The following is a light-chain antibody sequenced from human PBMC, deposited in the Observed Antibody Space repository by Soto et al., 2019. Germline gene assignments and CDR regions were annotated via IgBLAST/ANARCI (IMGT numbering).Light chain of an antibody. Sequence: DIQMTQSPSSLSASVGDRVTITCRASQSISSWLAWYQQKPGKAPKLLIYDASSLESGVPSRFSGSGSGTEFTLTISSLQPDDFATYYCQQYNSYKVTFGGGTKVDI. J-gene: IGKJ4*01. V-gene: IGKV1-5*01. CDR2: DAS. CDR3: QQYNSYKVT. CDR1: QSISSW.